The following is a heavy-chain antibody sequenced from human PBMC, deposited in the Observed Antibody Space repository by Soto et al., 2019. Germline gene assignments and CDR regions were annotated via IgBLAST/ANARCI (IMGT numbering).Heavy chain of an antibody. CDR3: ARDRGVVVPAAIGPFDY. D-gene: IGHD2-2*01. CDR1: GFTFSSYW. V-gene: IGHV3-7*01. J-gene: IGHJ4*02. Sequence: GGSLRLSCAASGFTFSSYWMSWVRQAPGKGLEWVANIKQDGSEKYYVDSVKGRFTISRDNAKNSLYLQMNSLRAEDTAVYYCARDRGVVVPAAIGPFDYWGQGTLVTVSS. CDR2: IKQDGSEK.